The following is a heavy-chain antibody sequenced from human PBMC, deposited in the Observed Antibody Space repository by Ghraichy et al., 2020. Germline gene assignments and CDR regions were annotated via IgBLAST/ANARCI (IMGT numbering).Heavy chain of an antibody. V-gene: IGHV3-74*01. CDR2: INSDGSST. J-gene: IGHJ4*02. Sequence: GGSLRLSCAASGFTFSSYWMHWVRQAPGKGLVWVSRINSDGSSTSYADSVKGRFTISRDNAKNTLYLQMNSLRAEDTAVYYCARDGYYDILTGYYTVWGQGTLVTVSS. D-gene: IGHD3-9*01. CDR3: ARDGYYDILTGYYTV. CDR1: GFTFSSYW.